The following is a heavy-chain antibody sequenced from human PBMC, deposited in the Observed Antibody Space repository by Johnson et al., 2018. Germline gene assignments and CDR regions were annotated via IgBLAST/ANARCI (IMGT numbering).Heavy chain of an antibody. CDR1: GASVNSNKW. V-gene: IGHV4-4*02. Sequence: QVQLQESGSGLVKXSGTXSLXCAVSGASVNSNKWWSWVRQTPGKGLEWIGEIFGRGNTNYNPSLKSRLTISVDKSKNQFSLILTSLTAADTAMYYCVHSGDYALLIWGHGIMVTVSS. CDR3: VHSGDYALLI. J-gene: IGHJ3*02. D-gene: IGHD5-12*01. CDR2: IFGRGNT.